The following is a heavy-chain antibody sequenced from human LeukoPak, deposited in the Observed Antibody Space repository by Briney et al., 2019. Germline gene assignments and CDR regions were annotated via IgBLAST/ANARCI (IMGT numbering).Heavy chain of an antibody. J-gene: IGHJ4*02. CDR2: ISGSGGST. Sequence: GSLRPSCAASGFTFSSYAMSWVRQAPGKGLEWVSAISGSGGSTYYADSVKGRFTISRDNSKNTLYLQMNSLRAEDTAVYYCAKEVAVTTYFDYWGQGTLVTVSS. CDR1: GFTFSSYA. V-gene: IGHV3-23*01. CDR3: AKEVAVTTYFDY. D-gene: IGHD4-17*01.